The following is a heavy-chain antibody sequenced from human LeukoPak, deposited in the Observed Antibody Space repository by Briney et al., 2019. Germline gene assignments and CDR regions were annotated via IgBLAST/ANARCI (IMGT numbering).Heavy chain of an antibody. CDR1: GGSIRSSSYY. D-gene: IGHD5-12*01. V-gene: IGHV4-39*01. CDR2: IYYGGST. J-gene: IGHJ4*02. CDR3: ARRDIVATIDY. Sequence: PSETLSLTCTVSGGSIRSSSYYWAWIRQPPGKGLEWIGSIYYGGSTYYNPSLKSRLTISVDTSKNQFSLKLSSVTAADTAVYYCARRDIVATIDYWGQGTLVTVSS.